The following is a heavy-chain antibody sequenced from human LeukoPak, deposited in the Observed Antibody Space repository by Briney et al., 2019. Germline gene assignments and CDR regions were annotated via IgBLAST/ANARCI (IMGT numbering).Heavy chain of an antibody. J-gene: IGHJ4*02. CDR1: GFTFSSYA. V-gene: IGHV3-30-3*01. CDR3: ARPVVVTAFDY. CDR2: ISYDGSNK. D-gene: IGHD2-21*02. Sequence: QPGGSLRLSCAASGFTFSSYAMHWVRQAPGKGLEWVAVISYDGSNKYYADSVKGRFTISRDNSKNTLYLQMNSLRAEDTAVYYCARPVVVTAFDYWGQGTLVTVSS.